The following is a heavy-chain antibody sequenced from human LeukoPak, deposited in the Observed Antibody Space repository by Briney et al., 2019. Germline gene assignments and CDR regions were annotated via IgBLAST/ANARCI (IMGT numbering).Heavy chain of an antibody. D-gene: IGHD2-2*01. CDR2: IISIFGTA. CDR1: GGTFSSYA. J-gene: IGHJ5*02. V-gene: IGHV1-69*05. Sequence: SVKVSCKASGGTFSSYAISWVRQAPGQGLEWMGRIISIFGTANYAQKFQGRVTITTDESTSTAYMELSSLRSEDTAVYYCARGIFCSSTSCYGGWFDPWGQGTLVTVSS. CDR3: ARGIFCSSTSCYGGWFDP.